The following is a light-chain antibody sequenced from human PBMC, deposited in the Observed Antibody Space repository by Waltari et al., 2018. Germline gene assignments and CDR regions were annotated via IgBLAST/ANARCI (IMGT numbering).Light chain of an antibody. V-gene: IGLV1-40*01. CDR3: QSYDRSLSVV. Sequence: QSVLTQPPSVSGAPGQRVTISCTGSSSTIGAGYDVHWYQQLPGTAPKLLIYLNINRPSGVPDRFSASKSGTSASLAITGLQAEDEAYYYCQSYDRSLSVVFGGGTKLTVL. CDR2: LNI. CDR1: SSTIGAGYD. J-gene: IGLJ2*01.